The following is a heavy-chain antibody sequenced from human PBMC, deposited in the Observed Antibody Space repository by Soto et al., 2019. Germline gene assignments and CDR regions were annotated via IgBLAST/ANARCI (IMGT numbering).Heavy chain of an antibody. CDR2: IYYSGNT. CDR1: GGSISSYY. D-gene: IGHD2-2*01. CDR3: ARVPDY. J-gene: IGHJ4*02. Sequence: SETLSLTCSVSGGSISSYYWSWIRQPPGKGLEWIGYIYYSGNTNYNPSLKSRVTISVDTSKNQVSLKVYSVTAADTALYYCARVPDYWGQGTLVTVSS. V-gene: IGHV4-59*01.